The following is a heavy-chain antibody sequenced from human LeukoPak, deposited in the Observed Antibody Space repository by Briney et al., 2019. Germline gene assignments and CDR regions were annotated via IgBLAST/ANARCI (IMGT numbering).Heavy chain of an antibody. V-gene: IGHV3-21*01. J-gene: IGHJ4*02. CDR2: ISISSSYI. CDR1: GFTFSSYS. CDR3: ARGRSGYCSTTSCSRPPDY. Sequence: SGGSLRLSCAASGFTFSSYSMNWVRQAPGKGLEWVSSISISSSYIYYADSVKGRSTISRDNAKNSLYLQMNSLRAEDTAVYFCARGRSGYCSTTSCSRPPDYWGQGTLVTVSS. D-gene: IGHD2-2*03.